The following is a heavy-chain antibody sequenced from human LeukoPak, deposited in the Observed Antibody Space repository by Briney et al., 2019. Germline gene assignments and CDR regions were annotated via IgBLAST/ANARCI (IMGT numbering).Heavy chain of an antibody. D-gene: IGHD2-2*01. CDR3: ARGVVVPAAMLVGNYYYYGMDV. CDR1: GYTFTSYG. V-gene: IGHV1-18*01. Sequence: ASVKVSCKASGYTFTSYGISWVRQAPGQGLEWMGWIGAYNGNTNYAQKLQGRVTMTTDTSTSTAYMELRSLRSGDTAVYYCARGVVVPAAMLVGNYYYYGMDVWGQGTTVTVSS. J-gene: IGHJ6*02. CDR2: IGAYNGNT.